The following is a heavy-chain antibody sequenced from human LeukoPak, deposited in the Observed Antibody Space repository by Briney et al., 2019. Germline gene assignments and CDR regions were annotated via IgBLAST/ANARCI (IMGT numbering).Heavy chain of an antibody. J-gene: IGHJ4*02. Sequence: SETLSLTCTVSGVSISNHYSSWIRQPPGKGLEWIGYICYTGNTNYNPSLESRVTISEDTSKNQVSPELSSVTAADTAVYYCVRHSRVVAFDYWGQGNLVTVSS. CDR3: VRHSRVVAFDY. CDR2: ICYTGNT. CDR1: GVSISNHY. V-gene: IGHV4-59*08. D-gene: IGHD2-15*01.